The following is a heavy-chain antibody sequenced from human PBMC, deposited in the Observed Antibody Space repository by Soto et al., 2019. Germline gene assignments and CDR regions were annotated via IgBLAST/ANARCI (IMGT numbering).Heavy chain of an antibody. CDR2: IKQDGSEK. CDR1: GFTFNSHT. J-gene: IGHJ4*02. D-gene: IGHD3-9*01. V-gene: IGHV3-7*03. Sequence: GGSLRLSCTASGFTFNSHTMHWVRQAPGEGLEWVATIKQDGSEKYYVDSVKGRFTVSRDNTKNSLYLQMNYLRAEDTDVYYCARGDYFDRRFDFWGQGALVTVSS. CDR3: ARGDYFDRRFDF.